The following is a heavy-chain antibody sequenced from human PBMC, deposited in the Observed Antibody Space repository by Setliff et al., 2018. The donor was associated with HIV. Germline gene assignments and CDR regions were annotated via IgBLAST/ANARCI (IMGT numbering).Heavy chain of an antibody. Sequence: ASVKVSCKATGYTFTTYDITWVRQAPGQGLEWLGWISPYNGHTNFAQKFQGRVTMTTDTATSTAYMEVRSLRSDDTAVYYCARTDYGGNSGGNYFDYWGQGSLVTVSS. D-gene: IGHD4-17*01. CDR2: ISPYNGHT. V-gene: IGHV1-18*01. J-gene: IGHJ4*02. CDR3: ARTDYGGNSGGNYFDY. CDR1: GYTFTTYD.